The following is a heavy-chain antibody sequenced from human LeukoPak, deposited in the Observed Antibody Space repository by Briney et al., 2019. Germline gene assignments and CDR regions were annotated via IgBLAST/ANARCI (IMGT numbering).Heavy chain of an antibody. CDR1: GGSVSSDY. V-gene: IGHV4-34*01. Sequence: SETLSLTCAVSGGSVSSDYWSWIRQPPGKGLEWMGEINHSGSDNYNPSLKSRVSMSVDTSKSQVSLTLRSVTAADTAVFYCARGPCSTSCHRSWYFDYWGQGTLVTVSS. CDR3: ARGPCSTSCHRSWYFDY. CDR2: INHSGSD. J-gene: IGHJ4*02. D-gene: IGHD2-2*01.